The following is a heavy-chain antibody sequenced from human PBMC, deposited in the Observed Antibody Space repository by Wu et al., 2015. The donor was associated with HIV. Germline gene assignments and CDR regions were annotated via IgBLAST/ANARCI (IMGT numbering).Heavy chain of an antibody. J-gene: IGHJ4*01. CDR2: LNPKSNNT. V-gene: IGHV1-8*01. CDR3: ARGLRYGSGNYLIDY. CDR1: GYTFTSYD. D-gene: IGHD3-10*01. Sequence: QVQLVQSGADLKKPGASVKVSCKASGYTFTSYDINWVRQASGQGLEWMGWLNPKSNNTGYAQKFHGRVTMTRGTSITTVYMELSSLTSEDTAVYYCARGLRYGSGNYLIDYWGQGTLVTVSS.